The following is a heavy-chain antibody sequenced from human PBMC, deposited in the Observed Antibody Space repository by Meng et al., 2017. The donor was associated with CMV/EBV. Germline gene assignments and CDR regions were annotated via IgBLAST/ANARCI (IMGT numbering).Heavy chain of an antibody. CDR3: ARGGVYYDFWSGYYYYFDY. V-gene: IGHV3-66*02. J-gene: IGHJ4*02. CDR2: IYSGGST. Sequence: GGPLRLSCAASGFTVSSNYMSWVRQAPGKGLEWVSVIYSGGSTYYADSVKGRFTISRDNSKNTLYLQMNSLRAEDTAVYYCARGGVYYDFWSGYYYYFDYWGQGTLVTVSS. D-gene: IGHD3-3*01. CDR1: GFTVSSNY.